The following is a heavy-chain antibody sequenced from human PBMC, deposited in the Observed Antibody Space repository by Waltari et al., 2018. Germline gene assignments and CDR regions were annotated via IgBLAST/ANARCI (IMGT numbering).Heavy chain of an antibody. D-gene: IGHD3-3*01. V-gene: IGHV3-23*01. CDR3: AKARLRFLEWLPFDY. J-gene: IGHJ4*02. Sequence: QLLESGGDLVQPGGSLRLSCAASGFTFSHYAMTWVRQAPGKGLDWVSSVAGSGDRTNYAESVRGRFTISRDNSKNTLYLQMNSLRAEDTAVYYCAKARLRFLEWLPFDYWGQGTLVTVSS. CDR1: GFTFSHYA. CDR2: VAGSGDRT.